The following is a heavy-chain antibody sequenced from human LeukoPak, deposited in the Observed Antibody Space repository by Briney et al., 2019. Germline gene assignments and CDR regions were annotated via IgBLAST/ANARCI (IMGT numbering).Heavy chain of an antibody. Sequence: GGSLRLSCTASGFTFSSYGMNWVRQAPGKGLEWVSGITGRGEHIFYAGSVKGRFTISRDNSKNTLYLQMNSLRAEDTAVYYCAREAGYYARIIDYWGQGTPVTVSS. J-gene: IGHJ4*02. D-gene: IGHD3-9*01. CDR3: AREAGYYARIIDY. CDR1: GFTFSSYG. V-gene: IGHV3-23*01. CDR2: ITGRGEHI.